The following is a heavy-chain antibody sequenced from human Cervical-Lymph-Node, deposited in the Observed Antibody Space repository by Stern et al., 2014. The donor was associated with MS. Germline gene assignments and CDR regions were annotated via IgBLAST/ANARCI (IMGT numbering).Heavy chain of an antibody. J-gene: IGHJ4*02. D-gene: IGHD1-1*01. CDR3: ARDTSSPERSDW. CDR1: GFTVSRDY. Sequence: EVQLVESGGGVIQPGGSLSLSCTASGFTVSRDYMTWVRQAPGKGLARVSLITNVGSTSDTDSVKGRFTISRDDSKNTVYLHMTSLRAEDTAMYYCARDTSSPERSDWWGQGTLVTVSS. V-gene: IGHV3-53*01. CDR2: ITNVGST.